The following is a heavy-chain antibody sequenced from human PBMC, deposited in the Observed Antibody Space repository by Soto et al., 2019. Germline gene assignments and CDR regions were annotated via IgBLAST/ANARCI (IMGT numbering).Heavy chain of an antibody. Sequence: EVQVVESGGCLAQPGGSLRLSCAASGFTVSSNYISWVGQDPGKGLEWVSVIYSGGSTNYADSVKGRFIISRHNANKTLELHMNSLRVEDTAIYYCAREAQSGWFDPWGQGTLVPVSS. J-gene: IGHJ5*02. D-gene: IGHD3-10*01. CDR2: IYSGGST. V-gene: IGHV3-53*04. CDR1: GFTVSSNY. CDR3: AREAQSGWFDP.